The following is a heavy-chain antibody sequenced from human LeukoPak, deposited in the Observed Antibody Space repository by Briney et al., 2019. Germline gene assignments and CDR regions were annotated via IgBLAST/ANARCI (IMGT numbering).Heavy chain of an antibody. D-gene: IGHD5-18*01. J-gene: IGHJ4*02. CDR2: ISSDGSST. CDR1: GFTFSSYW. Sequence: HPGGSLRLSCAASGFTFSSYWMHWVRQAPGKGLVWVSRISSDGSSTSYADSVKGRFTISRDNAKNTLFLQMNSLRGEDTAVYYCTSDTVDTALGIDYWGQGTLVTVSS. V-gene: IGHV3-74*01. CDR3: TSDTVDTALGIDY.